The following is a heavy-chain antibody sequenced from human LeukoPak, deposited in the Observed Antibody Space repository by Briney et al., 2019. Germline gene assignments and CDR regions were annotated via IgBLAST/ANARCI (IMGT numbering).Heavy chain of an antibody. CDR2: ISGSGRDS. CDR3: AKKRGSSPTSFDN. D-gene: IGHD2/OR15-2a*01. CDR1: GFTFTSYA. J-gene: IGHJ4*02. V-gene: IGHV3-23*01. Sequence: PGGSLRLSCAASGFTFTSYAMSWVRQAPGKGLEWVSAISGSGRDSYYADSVRGRFTISRDNSKNTLYLQMSSLRAEDTALYYCAKKRGSSPTSFDNWGQGTLVTVSS.